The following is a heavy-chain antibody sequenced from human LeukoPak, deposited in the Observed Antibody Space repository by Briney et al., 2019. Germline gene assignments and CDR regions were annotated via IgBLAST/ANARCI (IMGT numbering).Heavy chain of an antibody. Sequence: ASVKVSRKASGGTFSSYAISWVRQAPGQGLEWMGRIIPILGIANYAQKFQGRVTITADKSTSTAYMELSSLRSEDTAVYYCARGGLHENWFDPWGQGTLVTVSS. V-gene: IGHV1-69*04. CDR3: ARGGLHENWFDP. D-gene: IGHD4-11*01. CDR1: GGTFSSYA. J-gene: IGHJ5*02. CDR2: IIPILGIA.